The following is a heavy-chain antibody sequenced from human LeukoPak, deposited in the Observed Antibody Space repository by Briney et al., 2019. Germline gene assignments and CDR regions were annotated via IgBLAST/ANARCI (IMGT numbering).Heavy chain of an antibody. V-gene: IGHV1-2*02. D-gene: IGHD2-2*01. CDR2: ISPNNGGT. CDR3: ARVSRSSTYFNWYFDL. CDR1: GYTFSTYY. Sequence: SVNVSCKASGYTFSTYYNHWVRQAPGQGPESRVWISPNNGGTHYAQKFPGRVSMTREMSISTVYMELSSLRSDDTAMYYCARVSRSSTYFNWYFDLWGRGTLVSVSS. J-gene: IGHJ2*01.